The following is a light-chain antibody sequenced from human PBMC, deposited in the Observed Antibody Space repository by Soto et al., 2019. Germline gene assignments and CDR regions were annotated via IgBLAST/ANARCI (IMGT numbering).Light chain of an antibody. V-gene: IGKV3-20*01. J-gene: IGKJ1*01. CDR3: QQYDTSPPLT. CDR2: GAS. CDR1: QSVSSSY. Sequence: EIVLTQSPGTLSLSPGERATLSCRASQSVSSSYLAWYQQKPGQAPRLLIYGASSRATGIPDRFSGSGSGTDFTLNISRLEPEDFAVYYCQQYDTSPPLTFGQGTKVEI.